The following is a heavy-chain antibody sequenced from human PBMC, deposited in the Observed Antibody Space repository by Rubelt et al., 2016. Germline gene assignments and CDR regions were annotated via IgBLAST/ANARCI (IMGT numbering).Heavy chain of an antibody. J-gene: IGHJ6*02. CDR2: INHSGST. CDR3: ARGRRGSSSWLGRDYYGMDV. CDR1: GGSFSGYY. V-gene: IGHV4-34*01. Sequence: QVQLQQWGAGLLKPSETLSLTCAVYGGSFSGYYWSWIRQPPGKGLEWIGEINHSGSTNYDPSLKSRGTISVDTSKHQFSLKLSSVSAADTAVYYCARGRRGSSSWLGRDYYGMDVWGQGTTVTVSS. D-gene: IGHD6-13*01.